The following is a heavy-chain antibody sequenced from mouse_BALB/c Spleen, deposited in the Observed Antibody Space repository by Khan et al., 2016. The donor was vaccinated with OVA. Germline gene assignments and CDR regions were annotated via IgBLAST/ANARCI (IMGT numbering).Heavy chain of an antibody. J-gene: IGHJ1*01. D-gene: IGHD1-1*01. CDR1: GISITTGNYR. V-gene: IGHV3-5*02. CDR3: ARDYGSLYWYFDV. CDR2: ISYSGTI. Sequence: EVELVESGPGLVKPSQTVSLTCTVTGISITTGNYRWSWIRQFPGNKLEWIGNISYSGTITYNPSLTSRTTITRDTSKSQFFLEMNSLTAEDTATYFCARDYGSLYWYFDVWGAGTTVTVSS.